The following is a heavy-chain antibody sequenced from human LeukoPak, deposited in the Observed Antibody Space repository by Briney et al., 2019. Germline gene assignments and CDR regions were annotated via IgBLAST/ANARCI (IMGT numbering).Heavy chain of an antibody. D-gene: IGHD1-26*01. CDR2: ISGYNGNT. J-gene: IGHJ3*02. V-gene: IGHV1-18*01. CDR1: GYTFTNYG. CDR3: ARDSGIYRDGFDI. Sequence: ASVKVSCKASGYTFTNYGITWVGQAPGQGLEWMGWISGYNGNTNYAQKFQARVTMTTDTSTSTAYMELRSLRSDDTAVYYCARDSGIYRDGFDIWGQGTMVTVSS.